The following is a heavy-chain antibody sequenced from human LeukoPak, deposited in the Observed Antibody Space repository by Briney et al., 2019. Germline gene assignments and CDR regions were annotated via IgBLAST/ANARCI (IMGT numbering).Heavy chain of an antibody. CDR1: GFTFSSYA. Sequence: PGGSLRLSCAASGFTFSSYAMSWVRQAPGKGLEWVSAISGSGGSTYYADSVRGRFTISRDNSKNTLYLQMNSLRAEDTAVYYCAKLSGITGTTGDYWGQGTLVTVSS. J-gene: IGHJ4*02. D-gene: IGHD1-7*01. CDR2: ISGSGGST. CDR3: AKLSGITGTTGDY. V-gene: IGHV3-23*01.